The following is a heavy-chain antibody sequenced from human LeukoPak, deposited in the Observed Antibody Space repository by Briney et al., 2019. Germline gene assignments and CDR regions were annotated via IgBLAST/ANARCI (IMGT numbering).Heavy chain of an antibody. J-gene: IGHJ6*02. D-gene: IGHD3-10*01. CDR3: VKDMNPGGADV. V-gene: IGHV3-7*03. CDR1: GFTFSSYW. CDR2: INHNGNVN. Sequence: PGGSLRLSCAASGFTFSSYWMNWARQAPGKGLEWVASINHNGNVNYYVDSVKGRFTISRDNAKNSLYLQMSNLRAEDTAVYYCVKDMNPGGADVWGQGTTVTVSS.